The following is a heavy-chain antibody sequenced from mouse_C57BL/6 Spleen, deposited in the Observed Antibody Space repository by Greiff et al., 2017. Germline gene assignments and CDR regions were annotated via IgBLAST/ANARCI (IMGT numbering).Heavy chain of an antibody. D-gene: IGHD1-1*01. J-gene: IGHJ3*01. CDR2: IDPSDSYT. V-gene: IGHV1-69*01. CDR1: GYTFTSYW. CDR3: ARRDYASSYAWFAY. Sequence: QQPGAELVMPGASVKLSCKASGYTFTSYWMHWVKQRPGQGLEWIGEIDPSDSYTNYNQKFKGKSTLTVDKSSSTAYMQLSSLTSEDSAVYYCARRDYASSYAWFAYWGQGTLVTVSA.